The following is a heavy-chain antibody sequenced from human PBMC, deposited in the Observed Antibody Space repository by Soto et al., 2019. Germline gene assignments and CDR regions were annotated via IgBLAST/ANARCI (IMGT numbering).Heavy chain of an antibody. CDR2: IYYSGST. J-gene: IGHJ4*02. V-gene: IGHV4-30-4*01. D-gene: IGHD5-12*01. CDR1: GGSISSGDYY. Sequence: SETLSLTCTVSGGSISSGDYYWSWIRHPPGKGLEWIGYIYYSGSTYYNPSLKSRVTISVDTSKNQFSLKLSSVTAADTAVYYCARDRTNSGYPTYYFDYWGQGTLVTVSS. CDR3: ARDRTNSGYPTYYFDY.